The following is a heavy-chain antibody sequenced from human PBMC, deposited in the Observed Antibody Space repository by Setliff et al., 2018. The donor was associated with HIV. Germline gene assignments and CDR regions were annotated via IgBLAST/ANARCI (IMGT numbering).Heavy chain of an antibody. Sequence: SETLSLTCAVYGGSFSGYFWTWIRQPPQKRLEWIGEINHSGDTNYNPSLKSRVTISIDTSNNQFSLKLSSVTAADTAMYYCARVGDFFDSSDYYSVLDAFDIWGQGTMVTV. CDR2: INHSGDT. V-gene: IGHV4-34*01. CDR1: GGSFSGYF. D-gene: IGHD3-22*01. CDR3: ARVGDFFDSSDYYSVLDAFDI. J-gene: IGHJ3*02.